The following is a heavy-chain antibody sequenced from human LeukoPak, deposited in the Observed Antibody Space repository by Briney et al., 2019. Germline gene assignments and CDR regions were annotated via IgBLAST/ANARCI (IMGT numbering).Heavy chain of an antibody. J-gene: IGHJ3*02. CDR2: INPSGGST. Sequence: ASVKVSCKASGYTFTRYYMHWVRQAPGQGLEWMGIINPSGGSTNYAQKFQGRVTMTRDMSTSTVYMERSSLRSEDTAVYYCARERSSGYNDAFDIWGQGTMVTVSS. CDR1: GYTFTRYY. CDR3: ARERSSGYNDAFDI. D-gene: IGHD3-22*01. V-gene: IGHV1-46*01.